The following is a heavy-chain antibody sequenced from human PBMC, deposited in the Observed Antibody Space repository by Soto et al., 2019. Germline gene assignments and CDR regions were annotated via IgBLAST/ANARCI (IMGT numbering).Heavy chain of an antibody. CDR1: GASITGTSY. J-gene: IGHJ4*02. V-gene: IGHV4-4*07. D-gene: IGHD2-8*02. CDR3: ARGRTPPGAPAWYYFDS. Sequence: KPSETLSLTCTVSGASITGTSYWSWIRQPAGKGLEWIGRFSLSGTTNYNPSLRSRVTMSADVSKNQFSLRLTSVTAADTALYYCARGRTPPGAPAWYYFDSWGQGTLVTVSS. CDR2: FSLSGTT.